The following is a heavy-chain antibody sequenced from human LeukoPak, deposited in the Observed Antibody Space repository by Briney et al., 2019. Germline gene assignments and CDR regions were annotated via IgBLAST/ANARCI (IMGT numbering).Heavy chain of an antibody. D-gene: IGHD3-16*01. CDR1: GYTFTSYY. Sequence: ASVKVSCKASGYTFTSYYMHWVRQAPGQGLEWMGIINPSGGSTSYAQKFQGRVTMTRDTSTSTAYMELSSLRSEDTAIYYCARELSAGAQPYYYYYMDVWGKGTTVTVSS. J-gene: IGHJ6*03. V-gene: IGHV1-46*01. CDR3: ARELSAGAQPYYYYYMDV. CDR2: INPSGGST.